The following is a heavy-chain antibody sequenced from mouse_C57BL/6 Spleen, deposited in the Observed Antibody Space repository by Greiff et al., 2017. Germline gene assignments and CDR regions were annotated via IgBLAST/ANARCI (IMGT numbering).Heavy chain of an antibody. CDR1: GYTFTDYY. CDR2: INPNNGGT. D-gene: IGHD1-1*01. V-gene: IGHV1-26*01. Sequence: EVQLQQSGPELVKPGASVKISCKASGYTFTDYYMNWVKQSHGKSLEWIGDINPNNGGTSYNQKFKGKDTLTVDKSSSTAYMGLRSLTSEDSAVYYCARKIYYYGSRGYFDVWGTGTTVTVSS. CDR3: ARKIYYYGSRGYFDV. J-gene: IGHJ1*03.